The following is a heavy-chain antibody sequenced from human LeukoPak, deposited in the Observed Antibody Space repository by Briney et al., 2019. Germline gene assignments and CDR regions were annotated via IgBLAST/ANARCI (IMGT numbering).Heavy chain of an antibody. J-gene: IGHJ4*02. CDR3: ARVPIRGVVIAPNDPYYFDY. CDR1: GGTFSSYA. CDR2: IIPIFGTA. D-gene: IGHD2-21*01. Sequence: ASVKVSCKASGGTFSSYAISWVRQAPGQGLEWMGGIIPIFGTANYAQKFQGRVTITADESTSTAYMELSSLRSEDTAVYYCARVPIRGVVIAPNDPYYFDYWGQGTLVTVSS. V-gene: IGHV1-69*13.